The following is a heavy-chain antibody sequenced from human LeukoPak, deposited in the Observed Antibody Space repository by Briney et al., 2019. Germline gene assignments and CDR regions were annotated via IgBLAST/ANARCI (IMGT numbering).Heavy chain of an antibody. J-gene: IGHJ4*02. CDR3: ARRYCSGGSCYSIDY. D-gene: IGHD2-15*01. Sequence: PGGSLRLSCAASGFTFRNYLMNWVRQAPGKGLEWVSFISSTGGTIYYADSVKGRFTVSRDNSKNTLYLQMNSLRPEDTAVYYCARRYCSGGSCYSIDYWGQGTLVTVSS. V-gene: IGHV3-48*01. CDR1: GFTFRNYL. CDR2: ISSTGGTI.